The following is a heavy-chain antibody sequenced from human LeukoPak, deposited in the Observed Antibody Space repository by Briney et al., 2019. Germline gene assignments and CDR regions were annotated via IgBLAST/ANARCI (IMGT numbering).Heavy chain of an antibody. CDR3: ARGSGYSYGLGY. CDR2: IYYSGST. Sequence: PSETLSLTCTVSGGSISSSSYYWGWIRQPPGKGLEWIGSIYYSGSTYYNPSLKSRVTISVDTSKNQFSLKLSSVTAADTAVYYCARGSGYSYGLGYWGQGTLVTVSS. CDR1: GGSISSSSYY. D-gene: IGHD5-18*01. J-gene: IGHJ4*02. V-gene: IGHV4-39*01.